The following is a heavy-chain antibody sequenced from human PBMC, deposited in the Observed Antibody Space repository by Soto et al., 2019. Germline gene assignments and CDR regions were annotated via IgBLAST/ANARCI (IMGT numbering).Heavy chain of an antibody. Sequence: GSLRLSCAASGFTFSSYAMSWVRQAPGKVLEWVSAISGSGGSTYYADSVKGRFTISRDNSKNTLYLQMNSLRAEDTAVYYCAKFSGKDYYYYGMDVWGQGTTVTVSS. CDR2: ISGSGGST. V-gene: IGHV3-23*01. CDR1: GFTFSSYA. D-gene: IGHD3-10*01. CDR3: AKFSGKDYYYYGMDV. J-gene: IGHJ6*02.